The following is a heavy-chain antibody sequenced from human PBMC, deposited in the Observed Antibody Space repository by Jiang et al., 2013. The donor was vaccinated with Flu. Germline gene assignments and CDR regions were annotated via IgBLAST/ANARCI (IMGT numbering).Heavy chain of an antibody. J-gene: IGHJ2*01. CDR1: GGSVSSGSYY. V-gene: IGHV4-61*01. Sequence: TVSGGSVSSGSYYWSWIRQPPGKGLEWIGYIYYSGSTNYNPSLKSRVTISVDTSKNQFSLKLSSVTAADTAVYYCARVGGWMVRGYWYFDLWGRGTLVTVSS. CDR2: IYYSGST. CDR3: ARVGGWMVRGYWYFDL. D-gene: IGHD3-10*01.